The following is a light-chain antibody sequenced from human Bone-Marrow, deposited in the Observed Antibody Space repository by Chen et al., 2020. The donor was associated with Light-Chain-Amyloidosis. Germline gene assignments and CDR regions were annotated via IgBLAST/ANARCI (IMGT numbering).Light chain of an antibody. CDR2: LGS. Sequence: IMMTQSTVSLSVTPGEPASIACRSTQSLLHSNGHHYLDWFLQRPGQSPHLLVYLGSNQVSGVPDRFSGSGSGTDFTLKISRVEAEDVGVYVCMQALQTPLTFVPGTKLDLK. V-gene: IGKV2-28*01. J-gene: IGKJ3*01. CDR3: MQALQTPLT. CDR1: QSLLHSNGHHY.